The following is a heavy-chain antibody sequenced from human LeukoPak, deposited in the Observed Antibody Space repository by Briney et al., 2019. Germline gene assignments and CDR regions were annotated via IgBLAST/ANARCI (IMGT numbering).Heavy chain of an antibody. CDR2: IIPIFGIA. CDR3: ARQIIAEPDYFDY. J-gene: IGHJ4*02. V-gene: IGHV1-69*13. D-gene: IGHD6-13*01. Sequence: SVKVSCKASGYTFTSYGISWVRQAPGQGLEWMGGIIPIFGIANYAQKFQGRVTITADESTSTAYMELSSLRSEDTDVYYCARQIIAEPDYFDYWGQGTLVTVSS. CDR1: GYTFTSYG.